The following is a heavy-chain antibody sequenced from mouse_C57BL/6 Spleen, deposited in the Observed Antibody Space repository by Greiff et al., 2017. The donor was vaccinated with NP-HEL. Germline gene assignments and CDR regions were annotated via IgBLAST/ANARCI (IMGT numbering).Heavy chain of an antibody. CDR3: ARKFYYDYDREDFDY. V-gene: IGHV1-80*01. D-gene: IGHD2-4*01. J-gene: IGHJ2*01. CDR2: IYPGDGDT. CDR1: GYAFSSYW. Sequence: QVQLKQSGAELVKPGASVKISCKASGYAFSSYWMNWVKQRPGKGLEWIGQIYPGDGDTNYNGKFKGKATLTADKSSSTAYMQINSMTSEDSAVYFCARKFYYDYDREDFDYWGQGTTLTVSS.